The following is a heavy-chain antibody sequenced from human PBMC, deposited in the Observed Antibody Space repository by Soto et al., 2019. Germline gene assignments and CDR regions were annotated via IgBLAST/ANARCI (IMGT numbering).Heavy chain of an antibody. CDR1: GYTFTSYG. J-gene: IGHJ5*02. CDR2: ISPYNGNT. D-gene: IGHD1-7*01. V-gene: IGHV1-18*01. CDR3: ARDRRYNWNYGWFDP. Sequence: QVQLVQSGAEVKKPGASVKVSCKASGYTFTSYGISWVRQAPGQGLEWMGWISPYNGNTNYAQNLQGRVTMTTDTSTITAYMELRSLRSDDTAVYYCARDRRYNWNYGWFDPWGQGTLVAVSS.